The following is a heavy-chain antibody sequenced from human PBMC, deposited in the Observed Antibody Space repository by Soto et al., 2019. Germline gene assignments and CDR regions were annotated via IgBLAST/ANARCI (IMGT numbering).Heavy chain of an antibody. J-gene: IGHJ5*02. V-gene: IGHV1-3*01. CDR3: AINAFNYYDSSGYPTGVWFDP. CDR1: GYTFTSYA. Sequence: ASVKVSCKASGYTFTSYAMHWVRQAPGQRLEWMGWINAGNGNTKYSQKFQGRVTITRDTSASTAYMELSSLRSEDTAVHYCAINAFNYYDSSGYPTGVWFDPWGQGTLVTVSS. D-gene: IGHD3-22*01. CDR2: INAGNGNT.